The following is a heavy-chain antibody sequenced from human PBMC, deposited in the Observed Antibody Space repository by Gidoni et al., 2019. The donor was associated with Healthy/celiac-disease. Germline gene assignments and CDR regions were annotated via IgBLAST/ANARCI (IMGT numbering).Heavy chain of an antibody. V-gene: IGHV3-23*01. J-gene: IGHJ4*02. CDR3: AKGKVGATYFDY. Sequence: EVQLLEFVGVLVQPGGSLRLSCAASGFSFSSNAMSWVRQAPGKWLEWVSAISGSGGSTYYSDSVKGRFTISRDNAKNTLYLQMNSLRAEGTAVYYCAKGKVGATYFDYWGQGTLVTVSS. CDR1: GFSFSSNA. CDR2: ISGSGGST. D-gene: IGHD1-26*01.